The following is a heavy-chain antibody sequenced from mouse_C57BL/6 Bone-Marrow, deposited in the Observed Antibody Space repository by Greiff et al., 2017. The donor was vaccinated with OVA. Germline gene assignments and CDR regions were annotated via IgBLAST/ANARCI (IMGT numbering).Heavy chain of an antibody. J-gene: IGHJ4*01. CDR2: ISNLAYSI. CDR3: ARRGYAMDY. V-gene: IGHV5-15*01. Sequence: EVQLVESGGGLVQPGGSLTLSCAASGFTFSDYGMAWVRQAPRKGPEWVAFISNLAYSIYYADTVTGRFTISRENAKNTLDLEMSSLRSEDTAMYYCARRGYAMDYWGQGTSVTVSS. CDR1: GFTFSDYG.